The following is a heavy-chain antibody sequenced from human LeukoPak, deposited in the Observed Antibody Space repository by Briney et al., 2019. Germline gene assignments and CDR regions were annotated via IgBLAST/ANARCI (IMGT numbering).Heavy chain of an antibody. CDR1: GGNFDTYA. V-gene: IGHV3-33*01. CDR2: IWHDGSHI. D-gene: IGHD3-10*01. CDR3: ARELFGSGSYPDF. J-gene: IGHJ4*02. Sequence: GRSLRLSCAASGGNFDTYAMHWVRQAPGQGLEWVALIWHDGSHIFYSNSVRGQFTISRDNSKNTVYLQMNNLRPDDTAVYYCARELFGSGSYPDFWGQGTLVTVSS.